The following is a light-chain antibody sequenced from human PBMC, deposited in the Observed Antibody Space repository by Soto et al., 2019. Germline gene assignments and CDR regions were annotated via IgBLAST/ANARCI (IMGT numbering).Light chain of an antibody. V-gene: IGLV1-47*01. J-gene: IGLJ2*01. CDR1: SSNIGSNF. CDR2: RSN. CDR3: AAWDDSLSGLV. Sequence: QSVPTQPPSASGTPGQRVTISCSGSSSNIGSNFVYWYQQLPGTAPKLLIYRSNQRPSGVPDRFSGSKSGTSTSLAVSGLRSEDEADYYCAAWDDSLSGLVFGGGTKLTIL.